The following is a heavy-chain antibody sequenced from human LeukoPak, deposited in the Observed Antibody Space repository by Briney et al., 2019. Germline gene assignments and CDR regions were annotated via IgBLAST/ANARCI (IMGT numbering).Heavy chain of an antibody. CDR2: ISGSGDGT. Sequence: GGSLRLSCAASGFTFRNYALSWVRQAPGKGLEWVSTISGSGDGTYYADSVKGRFTISRDSSKDTLYLLMNSLGAEDTAVYYCASGSGSYRTPYYYMDVWGTGTTVTVSS. CDR3: ASGSGSYRTPYYYMDV. D-gene: IGHD3-10*01. CDR1: GFTFRNYA. V-gene: IGHV3-23*01. J-gene: IGHJ6*03.